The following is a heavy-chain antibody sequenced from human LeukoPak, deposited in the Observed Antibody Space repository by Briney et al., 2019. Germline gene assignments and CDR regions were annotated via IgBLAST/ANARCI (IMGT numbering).Heavy chain of an antibody. J-gene: IGHJ6*03. V-gene: IGHV4-4*07. CDR3: ARDAQLTRVVAATYYYYYYMGV. CDR1: GGSISSYY. CDR2: IYTSGST. Sequence: SETLSLTCTVSGGSISSYYWSWIRQPAGKGLEWIGRIYTSGSTNYNPSLKSRVTMSVDTSKNQFSLKLSSVTAADTAVYYCARDAQLTRVVAATYYYYYYMGVWGKGTTVTVSS. D-gene: IGHD2-15*01.